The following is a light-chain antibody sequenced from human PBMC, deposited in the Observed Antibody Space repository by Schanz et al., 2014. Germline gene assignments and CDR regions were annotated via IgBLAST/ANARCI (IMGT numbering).Light chain of an antibody. CDR2: DVS. V-gene: IGLV2-14*01. J-gene: IGLJ2*01. CDR1: SSDVGGYNY. CDR3: QSYDSTLRRV. Sequence: QSALTQPASVSGSPGQSITISCTGTSSDVGGYNYVSWYQQHPGKAPKLMIYDVSNRPSGVSNRFSGSKSGNTASLTISGLQAEDEADYYCQSYDSTLRRVFGGGTKLTVL.